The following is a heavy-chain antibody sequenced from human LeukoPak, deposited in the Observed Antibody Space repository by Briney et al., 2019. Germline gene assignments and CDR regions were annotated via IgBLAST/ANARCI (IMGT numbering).Heavy chain of an antibody. CDR3: ATGQGH. V-gene: IGHV3-7*01. D-gene: IGHD2-8*02. Sequence: QPGGSLRLSCSDTGFIFSSDWMKWVRQAPGKGLEWVATIKQDGSAKHYGDSVKGRFTISRDNAKNTLYLEMNTLRAEDTAVYYCATGQGHWGQGTLVTVSS. CDR2: IKQDGSAK. CDR1: GFIFSSDW. J-gene: IGHJ4*02.